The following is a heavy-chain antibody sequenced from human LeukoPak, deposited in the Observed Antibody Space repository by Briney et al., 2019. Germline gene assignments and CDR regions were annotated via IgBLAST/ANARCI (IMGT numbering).Heavy chain of an antibody. Sequence: GESLNISCHGLGYSFPSYWIGWVRQMPAKGLEWMGIIYSVESDTRYSPSFQGQVTISADKSISTAYLQGCSLKAPHTAICFCVSCRGQFCVADVWGKGTTVTVSS. V-gene: IGHV5-51*01. CDR3: VSCRGQFCVADV. J-gene: IGHJ6*04. D-gene: IGHD2-15*01. CDR2: IYSVESDT. CDR1: GYSFPSYW.